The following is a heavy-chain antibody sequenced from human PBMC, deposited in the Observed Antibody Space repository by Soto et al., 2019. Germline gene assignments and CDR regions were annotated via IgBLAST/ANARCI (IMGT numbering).Heavy chain of an antibody. J-gene: IGHJ6*02. CDR1: GFTFSSYA. Sequence: EVQLLESGGGLVQPGGSLRLSCAASGFTFSSYAMSWVRQAPGKGLEWVSAISGSGGSTYYADSVKGRFTISRDNSKNPLYLRMNSLRAEDTAVYYCAKDYSRLYYSYGMDVWGQGTTVTVSS. V-gene: IGHV3-23*01. D-gene: IGHD4-4*01. CDR3: AKDYSRLYYSYGMDV. CDR2: ISGSGGST.